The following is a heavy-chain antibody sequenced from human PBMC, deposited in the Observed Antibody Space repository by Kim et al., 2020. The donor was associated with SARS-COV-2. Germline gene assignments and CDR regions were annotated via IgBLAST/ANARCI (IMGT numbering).Heavy chain of an antibody. CDR2: ISYDGSNK. V-gene: IGHV3-30*18. J-gene: IGHJ6*02. CDR1: GFTFSSYG. Sequence: GGSLRLSCAASGFTFSSYGMHWVRQAPGKGLEWVAVISYDGSNKYYADSVKGRFTISRDNSKNTLYLQMNSLRAEDTAVYYCAKPKWLLGSSSYYYYGMDVWGQGTTVTVSS. D-gene: IGHD5-12*01. CDR3: AKPKWLLGSSSYYYYGMDV.